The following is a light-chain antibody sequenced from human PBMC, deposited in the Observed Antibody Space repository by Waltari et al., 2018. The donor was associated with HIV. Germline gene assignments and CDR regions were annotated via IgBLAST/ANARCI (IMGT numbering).Light chain of an antibody. CDR2: GAS. Sequence: EIVMTQSPATLSLSPGERVTLSCRARQSVSSNLAWYQQKPGQAPRLLIYGASTRATGIPARFSGSGSGTEFTLTISSLQSEDFAVYYCQQYNNWPPLTFGGGTKVEIK. CDR1: QSVSSN. J-gene: IGKJ4*01. V-gene: IGKV3-15*01. CDR3: QQYNNWPPLT.